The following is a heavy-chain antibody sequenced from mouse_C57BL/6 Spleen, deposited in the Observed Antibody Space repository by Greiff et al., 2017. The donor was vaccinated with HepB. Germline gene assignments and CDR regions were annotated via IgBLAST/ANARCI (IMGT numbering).Heavy chain of an antibody. D-gene: IGHD1-1*01. CDR3: ARSYGSIWYFDV. V-gene: IGHV1-55*01. J-gene: IGHJ1*03. CDR1: GYTFTSYW. Sequence: QVQLQQPGAELVKPGASVKMSCKASGYTFTSYWITWVKQRPGQGLEWIGDIYPGSGSTNYNEKFKSKATLTVDTSSSTAYMQLSSLTSEDSAVYYCARSYGSIWYFDVWGTGTTVTVSS. CDR2: IYPGSGST.